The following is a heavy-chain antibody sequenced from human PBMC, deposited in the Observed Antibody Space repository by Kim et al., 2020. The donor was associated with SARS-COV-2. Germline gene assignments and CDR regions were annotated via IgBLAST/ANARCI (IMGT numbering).Heavy chain of an antibody. D-gene: IGHD5-12*01. V-gene: IGHV3-21*01. CDR3: FSGYDFNY. CDR2: SSSYI. J-gene: IGHJ4*02. Sequence: SSSYISSADSVKGRFTISRDNAKNALYLQMNSLRAEDTAVYYCFSGYDFNYWGQGTLVTVSS.